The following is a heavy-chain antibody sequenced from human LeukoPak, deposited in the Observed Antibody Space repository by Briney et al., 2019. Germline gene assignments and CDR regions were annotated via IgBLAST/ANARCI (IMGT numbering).Heavy chain of an antibody. Sequence: GGSLRLSCAASGFTFSNYWMHWVRQAPGKGLVWVSRINTEGSSTGYADSVKGRFTISRDNAKNTLYLQMNSLRVEDTAVYYCARDLDGYRSGNGAWGQGTLVTVSS. CDR1: GFTFSNYW. D-gene: IGHD5-12*01. V-gene: IGHV3-74*01. CDR2: INTEGSST. J-gene: IGHJ5*02. CDR3: ARDLDGYRSGNGA.